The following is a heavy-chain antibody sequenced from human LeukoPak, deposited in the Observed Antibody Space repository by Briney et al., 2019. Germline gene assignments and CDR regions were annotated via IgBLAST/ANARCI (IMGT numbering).Heavy chain of an antibody. V-gene: IGHV3-48*04. CDR3: ARGHDSSGYSSGY. CDR1: GFSFSSYA. D-gene: IGHD3-22*01. J-gene: IGHJ4*02. Sequence: GGSLRLSCAASGFSFSSYAMSWVRQAPGKGLEWVSYISSSSSTIYYADSVKGRFTISRDNAKNSLYLQMNSLRAEDTAVYYCARGHDSSGYSSGYWGQGTLVTVSS. CDR2: ISSSSSTI.